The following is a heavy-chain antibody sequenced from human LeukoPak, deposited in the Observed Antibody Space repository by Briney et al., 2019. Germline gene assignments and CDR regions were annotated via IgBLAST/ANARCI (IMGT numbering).Heavy chain of an antibody. Sequence: SETLSLTRTVSGYSISSGYYWGWIRQPPGKGLEWIGSIYHSGSTYYNPSLKSRVTISVDTSKNQFSLKLSSVTAADTAVYYCARDLRNFDCWGQGTLVTVSS. D-gene: IGHD3-16*01. CDR3: ARDLRNFDC. CDR2: IYHSGST. J-gene: IGHJ4*02. V-gene: IGHV4-38-2*02. CDR1: GYSISSGYY.